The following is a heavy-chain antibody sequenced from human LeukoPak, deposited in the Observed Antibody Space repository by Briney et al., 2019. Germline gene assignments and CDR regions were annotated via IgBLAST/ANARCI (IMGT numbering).Heavy chain of an antibody. V-gene: IGHV4-39*02. J-gene: IGHJ4*02. CDR3: ARGARDYYDSSGYYHA. CDR1: GGFISMSGYY. CDR2: ISYSGST. Sequence: SETLSLTCTVSGGFISMSGYYWGWIRQPPGKGLEWIGSISYSGSTYYNPSLKSRATVSRDTSKNQFSLKLSSVTAADTAVYYCARGARDYYDSSGYYHAWGQGTLVTVSS. D-gene: IGHD3-22*01.